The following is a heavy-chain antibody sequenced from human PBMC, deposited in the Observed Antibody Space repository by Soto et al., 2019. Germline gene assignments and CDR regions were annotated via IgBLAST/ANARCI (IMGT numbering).Heavy chain of an antibody. CDR3: ASSLIVGDAYYYYGLDV. V-gene: IGHV4-30-2*01. CDR1: GASVSSGVYS. D-gene: IGHD1-26*01. Sequence: TLSLTCAVSGASVSSGVYSWSWIRQPPGKGLEWIGYHSGSTYYTPSLKSRVTISVDTSKNQFSLKLTSLTAADTAVYYCASSLIVGDAYYYYGLDVWGQGITVTVAS. CDR2: HSGST. J-gene: IGHJ6*02.